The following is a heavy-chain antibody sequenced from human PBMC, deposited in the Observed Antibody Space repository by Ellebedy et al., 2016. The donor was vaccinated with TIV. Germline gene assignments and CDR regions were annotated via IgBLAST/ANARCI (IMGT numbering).Heavy chain of an antibody. CDR1: ESTFSDHW. Sequence: GESLKISCAASESTFSDHWMHWVRQALGKGLVWASRINPDGSSPSYADSVEGRFTISRDNAKNTLYLQMNSMRVEDTAVYYCARAKAGTGSSDNWGQGTLVTVSS. CDR2: INPDGSSP. V-gene: IGHV3-74*01. D-gene: IGHD3-10*01. CDR3: ARAKAGTGSSDN. J-gene: IGHJ4*02.